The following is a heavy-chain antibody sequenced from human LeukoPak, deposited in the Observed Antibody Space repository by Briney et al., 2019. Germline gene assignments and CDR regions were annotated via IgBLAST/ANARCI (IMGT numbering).Heavy chain of an antibody. D-gene: IGHD4-17*01. J-gene: IGHJ3*02. V-gene: IGHV3-11*01. CDR1: GFTFSDYY. CDR3: ASGDYGDYFSYAFDI. Sequence: GGSLRLSCAASGFTFSDYYMSWIRQAPGKGLEWVSYISSSGSTIYYADSVEGRFTISRDNAKNSLYLQMNSLRAEDTAVYYCASGDYGDYFSYAFDIWGQGTMVTVSS. CDR2: ISSSGSTI.